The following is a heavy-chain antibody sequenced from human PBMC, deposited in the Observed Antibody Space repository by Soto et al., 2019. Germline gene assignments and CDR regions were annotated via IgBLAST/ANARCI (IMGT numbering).Heavy chain of an antibody. CDR1: GFIFSDRY. J-gene: IGHJ5*02. Sequence: GGSLRLSCAASGFIFSDRYMDWVRQTPGKGLEWLGRIRNRANSYITEYAASVRGRFTISRDDSNNLLYLHMSSLKTEDTAVYYCATIDMVEKFDPRGQGILVTVSS. D-gene: IGHD3-10*01. CDR3: ATIDMVEKFDP. V-gene: IGHV3-72*01. CDR2: IRNRANSYIT.